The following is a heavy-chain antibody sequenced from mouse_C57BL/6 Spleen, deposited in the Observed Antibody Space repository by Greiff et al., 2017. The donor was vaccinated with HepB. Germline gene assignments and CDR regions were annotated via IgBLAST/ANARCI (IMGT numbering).Heavy chain of an antibody. Sequence: QVQLKQSGAELVKPGASVKISCKASGYAFSSYWMNWVKQRPGKGLEWIGQIYPGDGDTNYNGKFKGKATLTADKSSSTAYMQLSSLTSEDSAVYFCARRDDYDVGYFDYWGQGTTLTVSS. CDR1: GYAFSSYW. J-gene: IGHJ2*01. CDR3: ARRDDYDVGYFDY. CDR2: IYPGDGDT. D-gene: IGHD2-4*01. V-gene: IGHV1-80*01.